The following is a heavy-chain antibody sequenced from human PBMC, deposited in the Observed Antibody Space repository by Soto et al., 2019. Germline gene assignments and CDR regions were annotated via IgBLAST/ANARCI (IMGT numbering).Heavy chain of an antibody. J-gene: IGHJ5*02. CDR3: ARGGLGSLWFAP. D-gene: IGHD3-10*01. V-gene: IGHV4-59*01. Sequence: PSETLSLTWTVSGGSISSDYWSWILQPPGKGLEWIGHIYYSGSTNYNPSLKSRVTISVDRSKNQFSLKLRSVTAADTAVYYCARGGLGSLWFAPWGQGTLVTVSS. CDR1: GGSISSDY. CDR2: IYYSGST.